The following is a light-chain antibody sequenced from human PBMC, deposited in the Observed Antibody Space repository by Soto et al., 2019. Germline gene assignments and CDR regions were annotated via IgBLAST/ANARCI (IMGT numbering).Light chain of an antibody. CDR1: QSVSSSY. J-gene: IGKJ2*01. Sequence: EIVLTQSPGTLSLSPGDRATLSCRASQSVSSSYLAWYQQKPGQAPSLLIYGASNRATGIPDRFSGGGSGSDFALTISRLGPEDFAVYYCQQYGKSAMFTFGQGTKLEIK. CDR3: QQYGKSAMFT. CDR2: GAS. V-gene: IGKV3-20*01.